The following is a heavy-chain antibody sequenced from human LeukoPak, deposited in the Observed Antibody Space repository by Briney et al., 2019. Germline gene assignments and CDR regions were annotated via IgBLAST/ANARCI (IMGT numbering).Heavy chain of an antibody. D-gene: IGHD3-22*01. CDR3: ASKMPYYYDSPPDY. Sequence: EGSLRLSCAASRFTFSSYEMNWVRQAPGKGLEWVSYISSSGSTIYYADSVKGRFTISRDNAKNSLYLQMNSLRAEDTAVYYCASKMPYYYDSPPDYWGQGTLATVSS. CDR2: ISSSGSTI. CDR1: RFTFSSYE. J-gene: IGHJ4*02. V-gene: IGHV3-48*03.